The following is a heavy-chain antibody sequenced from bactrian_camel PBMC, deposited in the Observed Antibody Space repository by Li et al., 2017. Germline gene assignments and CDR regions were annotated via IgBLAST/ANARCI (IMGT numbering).Heavy chain of an antibody. D-gene: IGHD2*01. CDR2: IYRGDRFGR. Sequence: HVQLVESGGGLVQPGGSLVLSCAASGRSYSHDCMGWFRQAPGKEREGVASIYRGDRFGRYFADSVKGRFTISQDNAKNTVYLQMNSLKPEDTGIYYCAADASIRSCLSGDGFAYWGQGTQVTVST. J-gene: IGHJ4*01. CDR1: GRSYSHDC. V-gene: IGHV3S53*01. CDR3: AADASIRSCLSGDGFAY.